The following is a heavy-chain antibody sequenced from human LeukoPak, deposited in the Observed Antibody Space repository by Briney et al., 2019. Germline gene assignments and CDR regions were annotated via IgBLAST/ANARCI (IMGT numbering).Heavy chain of an antibody. Sequence: GRSLRLSCAASGFTFSSYGMHWVRQAPGKGLEWVAVIWYDGSNKYYADSVKGRFTISRDNSKNTLYLQMNSLRAEDTAEYYCARAEDTAMAGDYWGQGTLVTVSS. CDR1: GFTFSSYG. V-gene: IGHV3-33*01. CDR3: ARAEDTAMAGDY. D-gene: IGHD5-18*01. CDR2: IWYDGSNK. J-gene: IGHJ4*02.